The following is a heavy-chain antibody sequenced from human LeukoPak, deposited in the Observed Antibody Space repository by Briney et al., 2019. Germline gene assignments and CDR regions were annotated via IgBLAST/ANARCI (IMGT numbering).Heavy chain of an antibody. CDR2: ISNSGSSI. D-gene: IGHD6-6*01. CDR1: GFTFSDSY. V-gene: IGHV3-11*04. CDR3: ARDSSSSYLFDY. J-gene: IGHJ4*02. Sequence: PGGSLRLSCAASGFTFSDSYMTWIRQAPGKGLEWVSYISNSGSSIYYADSLKGRFTTSRDNAKNSLYLQTNSLRAEDTAVYYCARDSSSSYLFDYWGQGTLVTVSS.